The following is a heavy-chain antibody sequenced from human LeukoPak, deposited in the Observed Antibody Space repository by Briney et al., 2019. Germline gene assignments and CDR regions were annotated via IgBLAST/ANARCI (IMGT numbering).Heavy chain of an antibody. CDR1: GGSFSGYY. J-gene: IGHJ4*02. CDR2: IYYSGNT. CDR3: ARLHWGSGGSGSFDY. V-gene: IGHV4-34*01. D-gene: IGHD7-27*01. Sequence: PSETLSLTCAVYGGSFSGYYWSWIRQPPGKGLEWIGIIYYSGNTYYNPSLKSRLTISVDTSKNHFSLKLSSVTAADTAVFYCARLHWGSGGSGSFDYWGQGTLVTVSS.